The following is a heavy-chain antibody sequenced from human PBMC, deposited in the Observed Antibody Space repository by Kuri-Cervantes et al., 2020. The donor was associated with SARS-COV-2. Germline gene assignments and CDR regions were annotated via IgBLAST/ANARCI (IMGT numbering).Heavy chain of an antibody. CDR1: GFTFSSYS. CDR2: ISSSSSYI. V-gene: IGHV3-21*01. Sequence: ESLKISCAASGFTFSSYSMNWVRQAPGKGLEWVLSISSSSSYIYYADSVKGRCTISRDNSKNTLYLQMSSLSADDTDVYYCVKSMYGGSSSWPDFWGQGTLVTVSS. D-gene: IGHD6-13*01. J-gene: IGHJ4*02. CDR3: VKSMYGGSSSWPDF.